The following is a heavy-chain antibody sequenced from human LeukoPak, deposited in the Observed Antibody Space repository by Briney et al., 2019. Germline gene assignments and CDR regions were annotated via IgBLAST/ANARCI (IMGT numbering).Heavy chain of an antibody. V-gene: IGHV4-39*07. J-gene: IGHJ5*02. CDR1: GGSISSSSYY. D-gene: IGHD3-9*01. CDR3: ARNAYDILTGYSSDWFDP. CDR2: IYYSGST. Sequence: SETLSLTCTVSGGSISSSSYYWGWIRQPPGKGLEWIGSIYYSGSTYYNPSLKSRVTISVDTSKNQFSLKLRSVTAADTAVYYCARNAYDILTGYSSDWFDPWGQGTLVTVSS.